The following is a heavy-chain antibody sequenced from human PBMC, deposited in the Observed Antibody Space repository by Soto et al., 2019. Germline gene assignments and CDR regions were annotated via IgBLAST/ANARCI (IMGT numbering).Heavy chain of an antibody. J-gene: IGHJ4*02. V-gene: IGHV3-23*01. CDR1: GFTFSNYG. CDR3: AKARAQYYDFWSGYPVDY. Sequence: GGSLRLSCAPSGFTFSNYGMHWDRQAQDNGMEWVSAISGSGASTYYADSVKGRFTISRDNSKNTLYLQVNSLRAEVTSVYYCAKARAQYYDFWSGYPVDYWGQGT. D-gene: IGHD3-3*01. CDR2: ISGSGAST.